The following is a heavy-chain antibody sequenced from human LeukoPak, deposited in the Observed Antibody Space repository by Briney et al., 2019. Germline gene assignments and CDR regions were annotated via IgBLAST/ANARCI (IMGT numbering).Heavy chain of an antibody. CDR3: ARGRGDISF. CDR1: GGSISSYY. D-gene: IGHD4-17*01. J-gene: IGHJ4*02. CDR2: IYYSGST. V-gene: IGHV4-59*01. Sequence: TSETLSLTCTVSGGSISSYYWSWIRQPPGKGLEWIGYIYYSGSTNYNPSLKSRVTISVDTSKNQFSLKLSSVTAADTAVYYCARGRGDISFWSQGTLVTVSS.